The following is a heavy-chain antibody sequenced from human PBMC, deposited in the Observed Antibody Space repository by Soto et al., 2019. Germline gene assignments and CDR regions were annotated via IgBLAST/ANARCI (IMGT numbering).Heavy chain of an antibody. Sequence: SETLSLTCTVSGGSISSGDYYWSWIRQPPGKGLEWIGYIYYSGSTYYNPSLKSRVTISVDTSKNQFSLKLSSVTAADTAVYYCARGNGYDFHRAYYHGMDVWGQGTTVTVSS. CDR1: GGSISSGDYY. CDR3: ARGNGYDFHRAYYHGMDV. J-gene: IGHJ6*02. CDR2: IYYSGST. D-gene: IGHD3-3*01. V-gene: IGHV4-30-4*01.